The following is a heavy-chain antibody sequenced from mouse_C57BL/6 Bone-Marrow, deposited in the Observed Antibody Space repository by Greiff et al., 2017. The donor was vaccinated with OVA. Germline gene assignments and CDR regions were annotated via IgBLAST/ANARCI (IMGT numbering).Heavy chain of an antibody. D-gene: IGHD2-1*01. V-gene: IGHV1-52*01. Sequence: QVQLQQPGAELVRPGSSVKLSCKASGYTFTSYWMHWVKQRPIQGLEWIGNIDPSDSETHYNQKFKDKATLTVDKSSSTAYMQLSSLTSEDSAVYYCAREDYCGWVAYWGQGTLVTVSA. CDR3: AREDYCGWVAY. J-gene: IGHJ3*01. CDR2: IDPSDSET. CDR1: GYTFTSYW.